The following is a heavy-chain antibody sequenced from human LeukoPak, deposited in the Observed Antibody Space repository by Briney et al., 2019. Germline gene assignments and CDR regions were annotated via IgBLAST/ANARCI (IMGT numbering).Heavy chain of an antibody. D-gene: IGHD1-26*01. Sequence: GGSLRLSCAASGFTFSSYAMHWVRQAPGKGLEWVAVISYDGSNKYYADSVKGRFTISRDNSKNTLYLQMNSLRAEDTAVYYCASVGGSYWAYYWGQGTLVTVSS. J-gene: IGHJ4*02. CDR2: ISYDGSNK. V-gene: IGHV3-30-3*01. CDR1: GFTFSSYA. CDR3: ASVGGSYWAYY.